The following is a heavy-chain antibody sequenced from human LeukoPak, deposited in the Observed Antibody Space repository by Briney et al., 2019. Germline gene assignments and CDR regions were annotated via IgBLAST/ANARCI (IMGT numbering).Heavy chain of an antibody. D-gene: IGHD3-3*01. CDR3: ASEGVITIFGVVIPSYYYSMDV. CDR1: GYTFTSYG. Sequence: ASVKVSCKASGYTFTSYGISWVRQAPGQGLEWMGWISAYNGNTNYAQKLQGRVTMTTDTSTSTAYMELRSLRSDDTAVYYCASEGVITIFGVVIPSYYYSMDVWGKGTTVTVSS. J-gene: IGHJ6*03. V-gene: IGHV1-18*01. CDR2: ISAYNGNT.